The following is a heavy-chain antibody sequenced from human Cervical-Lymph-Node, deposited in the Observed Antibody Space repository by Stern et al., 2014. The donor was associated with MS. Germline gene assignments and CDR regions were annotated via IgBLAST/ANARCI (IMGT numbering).Heavy chain of an antibody. Sequence: VNLQESGPGLVKPSQTLTLTCTVSGGSIIRGDTYWDWIRQLPGKGLEWITYISFSGNTYNNPSLKSRVTISVDTSKNQFSLKLSSVTAADTAVYYCARDGPQVGAGSFDIWGRGTTVTVSS. D-gene: IGHD1-26*01. CDR1: GGSIIRGDTY. CDR2: ISFSGNT. CDR3: ARDGPQVGAGSFDI. V-gene: IGHV4-31*03. J-gene: IGHJ3*02.